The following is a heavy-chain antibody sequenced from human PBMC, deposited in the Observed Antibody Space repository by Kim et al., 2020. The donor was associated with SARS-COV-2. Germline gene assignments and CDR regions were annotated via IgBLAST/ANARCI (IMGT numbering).Heavy chain of an antibody. CDR3: ARDPYGGDLFYYYYGMD. Sequence: GGSLRLSCAASGFTFSSYSMNWVRQAPGKGLECVSSISSSSSYISYADSVKGRCTISRYNAKNSLYLQMNSLRAEDTAVYYCARDPYGGDLFYYYYGMD. D-gene: IGHD2-21*01. V-gene: IGHV3-21*01. J-gene: IGHJ6*01. CDR1: GFTFSSYS. CDR2: ISSSSSYI.